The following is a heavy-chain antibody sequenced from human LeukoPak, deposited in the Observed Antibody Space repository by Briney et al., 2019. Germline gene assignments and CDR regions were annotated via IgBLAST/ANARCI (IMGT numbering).Heavy chain of an antibody. Sequence: ASVKVSCKASGYTFTSYGISWVRQAPGQGLEWMGWISAYNGNTNYAQKLQGRVTMTTDTSTSTAYMELRSLRFDDTAVYYCARTSRRDTITMIVGGCCYFDYWGQGTLVTVSS. CDR3: ARTSRRDTITMIVGGCCYFDY. D-gene: IGHD3-22*01. J-gene: IGHJ4*02. V-gene: IGHV1-18*01. CDR2: ISAYNGNT. CDR1: GYTFTSYG.